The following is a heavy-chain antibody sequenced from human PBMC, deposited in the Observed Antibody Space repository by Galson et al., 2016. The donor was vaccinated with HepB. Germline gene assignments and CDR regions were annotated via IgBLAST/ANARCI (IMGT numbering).Heavy chain of an antibody. CDR3: AREIIPTAVTSFDF. CDR2: IYSRGYT. Sequence: TLSLTCTVSGDSISSGSYYWSWIRQPAGKGLEWIGRIYSRGYTNYNPSLKSRATMSLDTSKNQFSLKLTSVTAADTAVYYCAREIIPTAVTSFDFWGQGTLVTVSS. CDR1: GDSISSGSYY. V-gene: IGHV4-61*02. J-gene: IGHJ4*02. D-gene: IGHD2-2*01.